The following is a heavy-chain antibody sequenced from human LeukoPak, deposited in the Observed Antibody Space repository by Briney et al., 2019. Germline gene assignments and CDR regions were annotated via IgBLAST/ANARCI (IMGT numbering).Heavy chain of an antibody. Sequence: GGSLRLSCAASGFYFFNYWMTWVRQAPGKGLERVANINEDEKKQFYGDSVKGRFIISGDNAKNSLYLQMDSLRAEDTAVYYCAREVPGAMNAFDIWGQGTMVTVSS. CDR3: AREVPGAMNAFDI. CDR1: GFYFFNYW. V-gene: IGHV3-7*01. J-gene: IGHJ3*02. CDR2: INEDEKKQ. D-gene: IGHD2-2*01.